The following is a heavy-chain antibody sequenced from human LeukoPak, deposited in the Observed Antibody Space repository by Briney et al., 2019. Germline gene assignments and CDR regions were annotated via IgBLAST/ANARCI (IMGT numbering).Heavy chain of an antibody. CDR3: ARKSSSSDDYFDY. CDR2: INPNSGGT. V-gene: IGHV1-2*02. J-gene: IGHJ4*02. CDR1: GNTFTGYY. D-gene: IGHD6-6*01. Sequence: ASVKVSCKASGNTFTGYYMHWVRQAPGQGLEWMGWINPNSGGTNYAQKFQGRVTMTRDTSISTAYMELSRLRSDDTAVYYCARKSSSSDDYFDYWGQGTLVTVSS.